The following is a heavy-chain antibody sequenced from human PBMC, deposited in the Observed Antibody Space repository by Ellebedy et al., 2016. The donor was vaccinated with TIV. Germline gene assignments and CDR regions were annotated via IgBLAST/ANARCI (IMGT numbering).Heavy chain of an antibody. CDR1: GYTFTGYY. Sequence: ASVKVSXXASGYTFTGYYMHWVRQAPAQGLEWMGWINPNSGGTNYAQKFQGRVTMTRDTSISTAYMELSRLRSDDTAVYYCARETYSSSAPTRFWFDPWGQGTLVTVSS. CDR3: ARETYSSSAPTRFWFDP. CDR2: INPNSGGT. D-gene: IGHD6-6*01. V-gene: IGHV1-2*02. J-gene: IGHJ5*02.